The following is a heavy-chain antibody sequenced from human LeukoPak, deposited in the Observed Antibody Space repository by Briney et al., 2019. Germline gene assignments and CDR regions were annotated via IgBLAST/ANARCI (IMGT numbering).Heavy chain of an antibody. V-gene: IGHV6-1*01. Sequence: PSQTLSLTCAISGDSVSSNSAAWNWIRQSPSRGLEWLGRTYYRSKWYNDYAVSVKSRITINPDTSKNQFSLQLNSVTPEDTAVYYCARLHRYCSGGSCYSPFDYWGQGTLVTVSS. CDR3: ARLHRYCSGGSCYSPFDY. D-gene: IGHD2-15*01. CDR2: TYYRSKWYN. CDR1: GDSVSSNSAA. J-gene: IGHJ4*02.